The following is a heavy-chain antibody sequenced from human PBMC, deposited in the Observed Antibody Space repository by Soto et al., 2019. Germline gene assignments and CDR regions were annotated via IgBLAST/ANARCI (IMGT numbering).Heavy chain of an antibody. Sequence: GGSLRLSCAASGFTFSSYGMHWVRQAPGKGLEWVAVIWYDGSNKYYADSVKGRFTISRDNSKNTLYLQMNSLRAEDTAVYYCARDRSIQYSSGWSPFFDYWGQGTLVTVSS. V-gene: IGHV3-33*01. D-gene: IGHD6-19*01. CDR1: GFTFSSYG. CDR2: IWYDGSNK. J-gene: IGHJ4*02. CDR3: ARDRSIQYSSGWSPFFDY.